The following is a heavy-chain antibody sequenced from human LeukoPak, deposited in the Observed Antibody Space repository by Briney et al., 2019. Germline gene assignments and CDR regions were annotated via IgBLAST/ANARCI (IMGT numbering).Heavy chain of an antibody. CDR2: IKSKTDGGTT. V-gene: IGHV3-15*01. CDR1: GFTFSNAW. CDR3: ARAVHSFDYGDYYFDY. Sequence: PGGSLRLSCAASGFTFSNAWMSWVRQAPGKGLEWVGRIKSKTDGGTTDYAAPVKGRFTISRDDSKNTLYLQMNSLRAEDAAVYYCARAVHSFDYGDYYFDYWGQGTLVTVSS. J-gene: IGHJ4*02. D-gene: IGHD4-17*01.